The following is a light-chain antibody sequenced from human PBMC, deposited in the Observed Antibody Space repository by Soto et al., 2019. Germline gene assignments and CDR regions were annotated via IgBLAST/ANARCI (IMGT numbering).Light chain of an antibody. CDR1: QSVSNSY. V-gene: IGKV3-20*01. CDR3: QQYGDSPDT. J-gene: IGKJ3*01. CDR2: GAS. Sequence: IALAQSPCILSLSPGERASLSCRASQSVSNSYLAWYQQKPGQAPRLLIYGASSRAIGVPDRFSARGSGTDFTLTFSRLEPEDFAVYYCQQYGDSPDTFGPGTKVDI.